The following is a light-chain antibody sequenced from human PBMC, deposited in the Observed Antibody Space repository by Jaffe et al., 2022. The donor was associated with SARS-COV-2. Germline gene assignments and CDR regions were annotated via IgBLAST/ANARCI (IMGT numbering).Light chain of an antibody. Sequence: DIVMTQSPDSLAVSLGERATINCKSSQTILYSSDNRNYLAWYQQKPGQPPKLLIYWASTRESGVPDRFSGSGSGTDFTLTISSLQAEDVAVYYCQQYYNSPRTFGQGTKLEIK. J-gene: IGKJ2*02. CDR2: WAS. CDR3: QQYYNSPRT. CDR1: QTILYSSDNRNY. V-gene: IGKV4-1*01.